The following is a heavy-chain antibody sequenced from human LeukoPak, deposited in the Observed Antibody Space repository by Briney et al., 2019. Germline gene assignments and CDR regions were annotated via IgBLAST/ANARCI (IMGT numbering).Heavy chain of an antibody. CDR1: GFTFSYYG. CDR3: AGLWFGELGGGFDP. V-gene: IGHV3-33*01. CDR2: IWHDGSNK. J-gene: IGHJ5*02. Sequence: GRSLRLSCAASGFTFSYYGMHWVRQAPGKGLEGVAVIWHDGSNKYYADSVKGRFTISRDNSKNTLYLQMNSLRAEDTAVYYCAGLWFGELGGGFDPWGLGTLVTVSS. D-gene: IGHD3-10*01.